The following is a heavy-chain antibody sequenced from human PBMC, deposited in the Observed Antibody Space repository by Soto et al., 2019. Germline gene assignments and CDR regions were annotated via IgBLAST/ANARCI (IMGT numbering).Heavy chain of an antibody. CDR2: INSDGSST. V-gene: IGHV3-74*01. J-gene: IGHJ4*02. CDR3: ARGFNRLDY. Sequence: GGSLRLSCAASGFTFSSYWMHWVRQAPGKGLVWVSRINSDGSSTSYADSVKGRFTISRDNSKNTLYVQMNSLRVEDTAVYYCARGFNRLDYWGQGTLVTVSS. D-gene: IGHD5-12*01. CDR1: GFTFSSYW.